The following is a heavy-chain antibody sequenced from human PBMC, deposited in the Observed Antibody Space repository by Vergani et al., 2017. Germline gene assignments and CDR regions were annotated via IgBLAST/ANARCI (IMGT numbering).Heavy chain of an antibody. V-gene: IGHV3-30*18. CDR2: ISYDGSNK. D-gene: IGHD3-16*02. CDR1: GFTFSSYG. Sequence: QVQLVESGGGVVQPGRSLRLSCAASGFTFSSYGMHWVRQAPGKGLEWVAVISYDGSNKYYADSVKGRFTISRDNSKNTLYLQINRLRAEDTAVYYCAKERLLSIGYYYYGMAVWGQGSTVTGSS. J-gene: IGHJ6*02. CDR3: AKERLLSIGYYYYGMAV.